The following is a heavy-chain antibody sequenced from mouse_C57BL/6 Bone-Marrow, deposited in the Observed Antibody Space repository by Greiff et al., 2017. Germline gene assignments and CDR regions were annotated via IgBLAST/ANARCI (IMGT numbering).Heavy chain of an antibody. CDR2: IDPENGDT. D-gene: IGHD2-3*01. CDR1: GFNIKDDY. CDR3: TTNDRYPAWFAY. V-gene: IGHV14-4*01. J-gene: IGHJ3*01. Sequence: LQQSGAELVRPGASVKLSCTASGFNIKDDYMHWVKQRPEQGLEWIGWIDPENGDTEYASKCQGKATITADTSSNTAYLQLSILTSEDTAVYYCTTNDRYPAWFAYWGQGTLFTVSA.